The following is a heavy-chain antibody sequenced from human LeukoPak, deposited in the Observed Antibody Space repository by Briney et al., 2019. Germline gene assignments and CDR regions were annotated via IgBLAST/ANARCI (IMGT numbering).Heavy chain of an antibody. CDR2: ISSSSSTI. D-gene: IGHD3-3*01. CDR3: ARDLRFLEWLFDY. J-gene: IGHJ4*02. V-gene: IGHV3-48*01. CDR1: GFTFSSYS. Sequence: GGSLRLSCAASGFTFSSYSMNWVRQAPGKGLEWVSYISSSSSTIYYADSAKGRFTIPRDNAKNSLYLQMNSLRAEDTAVYYCARDLRFLEWLFDYWGQGTLVTVSS.